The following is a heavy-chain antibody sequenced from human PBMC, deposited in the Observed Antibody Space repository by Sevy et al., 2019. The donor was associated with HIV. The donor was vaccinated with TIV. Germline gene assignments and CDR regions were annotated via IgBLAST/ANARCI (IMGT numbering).Heavy chain of an antibody. V-gene: IGHV1-8*01. J-gene: IGHJ4*02. CDR3: ARGIQAGVDY. D-gene: IGHD3-10*01. CDR2: MNPNIGST. Sequence: ASVKVSCKASGYTFNLLDINWVRQAPGQGPEWMGWMNPNIGSTGYAQKFQGRVTMTRATSISTAYMELSSLTSEDTAVYYCARGIQAGVDYWGQGTLVTVSS. CDR1: GYTFNLLD.